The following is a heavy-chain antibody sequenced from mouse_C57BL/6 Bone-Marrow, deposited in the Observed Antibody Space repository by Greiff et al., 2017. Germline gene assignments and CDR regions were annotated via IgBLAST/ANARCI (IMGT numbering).Heavy chain of an antibody. CDR3: TRSRYYGISSFAY. CDR2: IDTETGGT. V-gene: IGHV1-15*01. D-gene: IGHD1-1*01. CDR1: GYTFTDYE. Sequence: QVQLQQSGAELVRPGASVTLSCKASGYTFTDYEMHWVKQTPVHGLEWIGAIDTETGGTAYNQKFKGKAILTADKSSSTAYIELRSLTSEDSAVYYCTRSRYYGISSFAYWGQGTLVTVSA. J-gene: IGHJ3*01.